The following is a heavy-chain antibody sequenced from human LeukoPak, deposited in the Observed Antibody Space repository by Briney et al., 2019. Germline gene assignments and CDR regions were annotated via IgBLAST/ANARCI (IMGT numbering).Heavy chain of an antibody. CDR1: GGSISSGGYY. V-gene: IGHV4-30-2*01. CDR3: ASYYDSSGYSFDY. Sequence: PSQTLSLTCTVSGGSISSGGYYWSWIRQPPGKGLEWIGHIYHSGSTYYNPSLKSRVTISVDRSKNQFSLKLSSVTAADTAVYYCASYYDSSGYSFDYWGQGTLVTVSS. CDR2: IYHSGST. D-gene: IGHD3-22*01. J-gene: IGHJ4*02.